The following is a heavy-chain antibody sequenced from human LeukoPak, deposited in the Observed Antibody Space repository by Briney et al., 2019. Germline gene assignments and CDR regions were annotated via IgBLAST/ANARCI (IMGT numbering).Heavy chain of an antibody. CDR1: GGSISSSSYY. Sequence: SETLSLTCTVSGGSISSSSYYWGWVRQPQGKGLEWFVNMYYGGSTYYNPSLKSRVTIYVDTSNNQFSLKLSSVTATDAAMYYCARRNSGSGNCDCGGQGTLVT. CDR3: ARRNSGSGNCDC. V-gene: IGHV4-39*01. CDR2: MYYGGST. D-gene: IGHD3-10*01. J-gene: IGHJ4*02.